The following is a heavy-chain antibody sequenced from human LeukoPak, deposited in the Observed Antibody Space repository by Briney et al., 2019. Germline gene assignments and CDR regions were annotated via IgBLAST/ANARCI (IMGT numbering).Heavy chain of an antibody. V-gene: IGHV4-34*01. J-gene: IGHJ5*02. CDR2: INHSGST. D-gene: IGHD3-10*01. CDR3: ARRGGITMVRGVKTRMNWFDP. Sequence: SETLSPTCAVYGGSFSGYYWSWIRQPPGKGLEWIGEINHSGSTNYNPSLKSRVTISVDTSKNQFSLKLSSATAADTAVYYCARRGGITMVRGVKTRMNWFDPWGQGTLVTVSS. CDR1: GGSFSGYY.